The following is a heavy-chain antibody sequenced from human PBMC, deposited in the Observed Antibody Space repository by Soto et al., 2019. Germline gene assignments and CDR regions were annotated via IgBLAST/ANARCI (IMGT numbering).Heavy chain of an antibody. D-gene: IGHD5-18*01. CDR2: FDPEDGET. V-gene: IGHV1-24*01. CDR3: ATVDTAMVSRTYYYYYGMDV. J-gene: IGHJ6*02. CDR1: GYTLTELS. Sequence: ASVKVSCKVSGYTLTELSMHWVRQAPGKGLEWMGGFDPEDGETIYAQKFQGRVTMTEDTSTDTAYMELSSLRSEDTAVYYCATVDTAMVSRTYYYYYGMDVWGQGTTVTVSS.